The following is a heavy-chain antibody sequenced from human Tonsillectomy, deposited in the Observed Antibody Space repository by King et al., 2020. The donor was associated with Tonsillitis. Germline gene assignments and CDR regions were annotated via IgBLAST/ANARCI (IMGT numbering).Heavy chain of an antibody. V-gene: IGHV3-30*19. CDR3: MRGGGIGWFGDQTPDVDC. CDR2: ISYDGSKK. Sequence: GQLVQSGGGVVQPGRSLRLSCAASGFTFSNYAIHWVRQAPGKGLEWVAVISYDGSKKYYADSVKGRFTISRDNSKNTLYLQMKSLRAEDTAFYYCMRGGGIGWFGDQTPDVDCWGQGTLVTVSS. CDR1: GFTFSNYA. D-gene: IGHD3-10*01. J-gene: IGHJ4*02.